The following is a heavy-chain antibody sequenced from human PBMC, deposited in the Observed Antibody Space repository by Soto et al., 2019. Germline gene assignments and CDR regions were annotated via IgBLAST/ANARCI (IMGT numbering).Heavy chain of an antibody. CDR1: GFTFSSYG. Sequence: GESLRPSCAASGFTFSSYGMHWVRQAPGKGLEWVAVISYDGSNKYYADSVKGRFTISRDNSKNTLYLQMNSLRAEDTAVYYCAKDLLRYFDWSPLDYWGQGT. CDR2: ISYDGSNK. V-gene: IGHV3-30*18. CDR3: AKDLLRYFDWSPLDY. D-gene: IGHD3-9*01. J-gene: IGHJ4*02.